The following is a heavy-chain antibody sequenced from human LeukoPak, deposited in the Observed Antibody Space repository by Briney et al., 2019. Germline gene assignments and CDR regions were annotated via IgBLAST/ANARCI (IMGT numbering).Heavy chain of an antibody. J-gene: IGHJ3*02. CDR1: GYSFTSYW. CDR2: IYPGDSDT. V-gene: IGHV5-51*01. Sequence: GESLKISCKGSGYSFTSYWIGWVRQMPGKGLEWMGIIYPGDSDTRYSPSFQGQVTISADKSISTAYLQWSSLKASDTAMYYCARHRVVVAATPGASFDIWGQGTMVTVSS. CDR3: ARHRVVVAATPGASFDI. D-gene: IGHD2-15*01.